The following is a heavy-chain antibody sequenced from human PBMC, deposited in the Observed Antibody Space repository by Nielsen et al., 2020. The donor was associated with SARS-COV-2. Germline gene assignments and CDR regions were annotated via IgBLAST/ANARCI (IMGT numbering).Heavy chain of an antibody. CDR3: ARAEGDYDYGDYSDI. CDR2: ISYDGSNK. J-gene: IGHJ3*02. D-gene: IGHD4-17*01. Sequence: GGSLRLSCAASGFTFSSYAMHWVRQAPGKGLEWVAVISYDGSNKYYADSVKGRFTISRDNSKNTLYLQMNSLRAEDTAVYYCARAEGDYDYGDYSDIWGQGTMVTVSS. V-gene: IGHV3-30-3*01. CDR1: GFTFSSYA.